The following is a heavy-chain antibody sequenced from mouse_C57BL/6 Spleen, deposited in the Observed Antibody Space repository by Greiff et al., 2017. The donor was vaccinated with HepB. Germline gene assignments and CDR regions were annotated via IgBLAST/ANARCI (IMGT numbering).Heavy chain of an antibody. D-gene: IGHD1-1*01. Sequence: DVQLVESGEGLVKPGGSLKLSCAASGFTFSSYAMSWVRQTPEKRLEWVAYISSGGDYIYYADTVKGRFTISRDNARNTLYLQMSSLKSEDTAMYYCTRDRGYYGSHYYAMDYWGQGTSVTVSS. J-gene: IGHJ4*01. CDR3: TRDRGYYGSHYYAMDY. CDR2: ISSGGDYI. V-gene: IGHV5-9-1*02. CDR1: GFTFSSYA.